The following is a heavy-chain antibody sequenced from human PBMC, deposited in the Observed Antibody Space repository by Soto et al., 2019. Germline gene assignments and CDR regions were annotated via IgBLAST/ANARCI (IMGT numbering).Heavy chain of an antibody. CDR1: GFTFSNSW. V-gene: IGHV3-74*01. CDR2: INADGTST. Sequence: GGSLRLSCAASGFTFSNSWMHWVRQVSGKGLEWVSRINADGTSTSYADSVKGRFTISRDNAKNTLYLHVNSLRAEDTAVYYCVKVLARGVGVPRFYFDSWGQGAPVTVYS. J-gene: IGHJ4*02. D-gene: IGHD2-2*01. CDR3: VKVLARGVGVPRFYFDS.